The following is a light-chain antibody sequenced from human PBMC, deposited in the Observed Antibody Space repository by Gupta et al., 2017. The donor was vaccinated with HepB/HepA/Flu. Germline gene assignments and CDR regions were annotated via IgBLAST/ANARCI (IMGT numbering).Light chain of an antibody. V-gene: IGLV3-19*01. CDR2: TN. J-gene: IGLJ2*01. Sequence: TNKRPSGIPDRFSGSSSRNTASLTITATQAEDEADYYCNSRSSSANQLLFAGGTRLTVL. CDR3: NSRSSSANQLL.